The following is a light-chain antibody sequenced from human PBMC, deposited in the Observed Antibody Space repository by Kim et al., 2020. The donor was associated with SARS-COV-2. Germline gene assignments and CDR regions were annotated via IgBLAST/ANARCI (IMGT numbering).Light chain of an antibody. CDR3: LQDYDYPFT. Sequence: AIQMTQSPSSLSASVGDRVTITCRATQGIRNDLTWYQQKPGKAPKLLISAASSLQSGVPSRFNGSGSGTDFTLTISSLQPEDFATYYCLQDYDYPFTFGPGTKVDIK. J-gene: IGKJ3*01. CDR1: QGIRND. CDR2: AAS. V-gene: IGKV1-6*01.